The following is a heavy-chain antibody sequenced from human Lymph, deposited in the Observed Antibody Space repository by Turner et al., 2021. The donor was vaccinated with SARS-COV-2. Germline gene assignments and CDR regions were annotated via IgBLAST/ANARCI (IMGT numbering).Heavy chain of an antibody. Sequence: QVQLVASGGVVVQPGRSLRLSCAASGFPFSSYGMHWVRQAPGKGLEWVAVISYDGSNKYYADSVKGRFTISRDNSKNTLYLQMNSLRPEDTAVYYCAKGGFYDILTGYSNFDYWGQGTLVTVSS. J-gene: IGHJ4*02. CDR3: AKGGFYDILTGYSNFDY. CDR1: GFPFSSYG. V-gene: IGHV3-30*18. CDR2: ISYDGSNK. D-gene: IGHD3-9*01.